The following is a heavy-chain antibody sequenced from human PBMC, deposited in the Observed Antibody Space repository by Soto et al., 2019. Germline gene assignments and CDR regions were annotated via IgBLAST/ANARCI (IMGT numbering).Heavy chain of an antibody. CDR2: IYYSGST. CDR3: AGEGGRDFWSGYWYYYGMDV. V-gene: IGHV4-59*01. J-gene: IGHJ6*02. D-gene: IGHD3-3*01. CDR1: GGSISSYY. Sequence: SETLSLTCTVSGGSISSYYWSWIRQPPGKGLEWSGYIYYSGSTNYNPSLKSRVTISVDTSKNQFSLKLSSVTAADTAVYYCAGEGGRDFWSGYWYYYGMDVWGQGTTVTV.